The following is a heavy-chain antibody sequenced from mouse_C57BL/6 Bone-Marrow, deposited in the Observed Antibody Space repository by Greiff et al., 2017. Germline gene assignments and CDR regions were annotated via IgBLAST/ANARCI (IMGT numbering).Heavy chain of an antibody. V-gene: IGHV1-15*01. CDR2: IDPETGGT. CDR1: GYTFTDYE. D-gene: IGHD2-2*01. Sequence: QVQLQQSGAELVRPGASVTLSCKASGYTFTDYEMHWVKQTPVHGLEWIGAIDPETGGTAYNQKFKGKAILTADKSSSTAYMELRSLTSEDSAVYYCTRPIYYGYDEDAMDYWGQGTSVTVSS. J-gene: IGHJ4*01. CDR3: TRPIYYGYDEDAMDY.